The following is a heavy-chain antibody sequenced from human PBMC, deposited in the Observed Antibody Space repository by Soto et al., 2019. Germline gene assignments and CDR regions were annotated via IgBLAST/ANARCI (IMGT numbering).Heavy chain of an antibody. Sequence: PGGSLRLSCAASGFTFSGYTIHWVRQAPGKGLEWLALIWFDGSNKYYADSVKGRFTISRDDSKNTLYLQMNSLKTEDTAVYYCTRFTRRYYDFWSGYPDAFDIWGQGTMVTVSS. CDR3: TRFTRRYYDFWSGYPDAFDI. CDR2: IWFDGSNK. D-gene: IGHD3-3*01. CDR1: GFTFSGYT. V-gene: IGHV3-33*01. J-gene: IGHJ3*02.